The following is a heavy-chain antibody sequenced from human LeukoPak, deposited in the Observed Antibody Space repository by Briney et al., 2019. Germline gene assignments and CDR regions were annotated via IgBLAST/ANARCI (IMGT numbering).Heavy chain of an antibody. CDR3: ARVGPMGDYLDY. Sequence: PSETLSLTCTVSGGSISSYYWSWIRQPPGKGLEWIGYIYYSGSTNYNPSLKSRVTISVDTSKNQFSLKLSSVTAADTAVYYCARVGPMGDYLDYWGQGTLVTVSS. CDR1: GGSISSYY. V-gene: IGHV4-59*01. CDR2: IYYSGST. J-gene: IGHJ4*02.